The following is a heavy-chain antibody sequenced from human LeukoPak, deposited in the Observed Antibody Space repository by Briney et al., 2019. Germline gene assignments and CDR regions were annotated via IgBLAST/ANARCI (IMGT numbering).Heavy chain of an antibody. V-gene: IGHV3-21*01. CDR2: ISDNSNYI. CDR3: ANHFACGSTSCPPFDS. CDR1: GFTFNTYS. Sequence: GGSLRLSCAASGFTFNTYSMNWVRQAPGKGLEWVSSISDNSNYIYYSDSVEGRFTISRDNAKNSLYLQMNSLRVEDMAVYYCANHFACGSTSCPPFDSWGQGTLVTVSS. D-gene: IGHD2-2*01. J-gene: IGHJ4*02.